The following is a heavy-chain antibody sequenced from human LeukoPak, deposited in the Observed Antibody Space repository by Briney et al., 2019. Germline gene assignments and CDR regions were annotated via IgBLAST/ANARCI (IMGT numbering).Heavy chain of an antibody. CDR3: ARGPAGITIFGVVIIDLPPFDY. V-gene: IGHV1-2*02. CDR1: GYTFTDYY. Sequence: ASVKVSCKASGYTFTDYYMHWVRQAPGQGLEWMGWINSNSGGTNYAQKFQGRVTMTRDTSISTAYMELSRLRSDDTAVYYCARGPAGITIFGVVIIDLPPFDYWGQGTLVTVSS. CDR2: INSNSGGT. J-gene: IGHJ4*02. D-gene: IGHD3-3*01.